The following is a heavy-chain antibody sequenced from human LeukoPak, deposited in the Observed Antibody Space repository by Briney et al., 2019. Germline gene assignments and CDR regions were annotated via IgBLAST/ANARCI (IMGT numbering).Heavy chain of an antibody. J-gene: IGHJ4*02. V-gene: IGHV3-21*01. CDR2: ISSSSSYI. Sequence: GGSLRLSCAASGFTFSCYSMNWVRQAPGKGLEWVSSISSSSSYIYYADSVKGRFTISRDNAKNSLYLQMNSLRAEDTAVYYCASTLVGALYFDYWGQGTLVTVSS. D-gene: IGHD1-26*01. CDR3: ASTLVGALYFDY. CDR1: GFTFSCYS.